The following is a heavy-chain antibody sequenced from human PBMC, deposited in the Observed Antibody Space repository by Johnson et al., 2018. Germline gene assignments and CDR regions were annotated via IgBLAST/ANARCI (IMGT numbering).Heavy chain of an antibody. D-gene: IGHD5-18*01. CDR3: ARARSWGIQLYYYYYGMDV. CDR2: ISYDGSNK. Sequence: QVQLVQSGGGVVQPGRSLRLSCAASGFTFSAYGIHWVRQAPGKGLEWVAVISYDGSNKYFADSGKGRFTISRDNSKNTLYLQMNSLRAEDTAVYYCARARSWGIQLYYYYYGMDVWGQGTTVTVSS. V-gene: IGHV3-30*03. J-gene: IGHJ6*02. CDR1: GFTFSAYG.